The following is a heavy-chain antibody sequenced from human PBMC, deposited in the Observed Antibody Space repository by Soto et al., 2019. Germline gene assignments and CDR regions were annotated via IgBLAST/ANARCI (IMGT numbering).Heavy chain of an antibody. V-gene: IGHV3-23*01. CDR1: GFTFSDYA. CDR3: AKDHGMDV. CDR2: ISGSDGST. J-gene: IGHJ6*02. Sequence: VGSLRLSCVASGFTFSDYAMAWVRQSPGKGLEWVSSISGSDGSTYYADSVKGRFTISRDNSKNTVFLQMNSLRAEDTAVYYCAKDHGMDVWGQGATVTVSS.